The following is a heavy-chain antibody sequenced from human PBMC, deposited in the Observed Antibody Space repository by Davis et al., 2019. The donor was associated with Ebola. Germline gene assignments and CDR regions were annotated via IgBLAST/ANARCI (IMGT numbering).Heavy chain of an antibody. CDR2: ISWNSGRI. CDR3: TKDSCPYGSGSPYCWFDP. Sequence: PGGSLRLSCAASGFTFDDYAMHWVRQAPGKGLEWVSGISWNSGRISYADSVKGRFTISRDNAKNSLYLQMNSLRTEDTAFYYCTKDSCPYGSGSPYCWFDPWGQGTLVTVSS. CDR1: GFTFDDYA. D-gene: IGHD3-10*01. J-gene: IGHJ5*02. V-gene: IGHV3-9*01.